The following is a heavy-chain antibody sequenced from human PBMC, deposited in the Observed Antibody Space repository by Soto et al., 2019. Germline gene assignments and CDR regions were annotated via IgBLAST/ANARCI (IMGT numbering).Heavy chain of an antibody. D-gene: IGHD5-18*01. J-gene: IGHJ4*02. CDR1: GFTFSSYG. CDR3: AKDIHLGGYSYGY. CDR2: ISYDGSNK. Sequence: GGSLRLSCAASGFTFSSYGMHWVRQAPGKGLEWVAVISYDGSNKYYADSVKGRFTISRDNSKNTLYLQMNSLRAEDTAVYYCAKDIHLGGYSYGYWGQGTLVTVSS. V-gene: IGHV3-30*18.